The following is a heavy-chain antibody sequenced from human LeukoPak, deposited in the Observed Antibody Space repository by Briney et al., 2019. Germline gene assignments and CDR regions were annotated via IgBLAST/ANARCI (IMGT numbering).Heavy chain of an antibody. CDR3: ARDQYGRFDY. V-gene: IGHV4-31*03. Sequence: PSQTLSLTCTVSGGCISSGGYYWSWIPQHPGKDLEWIGYIYYSGSTYYNPSLKSRVTISVDTSKNQFSLKLSSVTAADTAVYYCARDQYGRFDYWGQGTLVTVSS. CDR2: IYYSGST. D-gene: IGHD2-2*01. J-gene: IGHJ4*02. CDR1: GGCISSGGYY.